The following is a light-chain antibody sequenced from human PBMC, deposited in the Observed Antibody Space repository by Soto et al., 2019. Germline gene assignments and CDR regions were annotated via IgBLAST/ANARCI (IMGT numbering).Light chain of an antibody. Sequence: DIQMTQSPSSLSASVGDRVTISCRASQTISTYLHWYQHKPGRAPRLLISDVSTLQSGVPGRFRGSGSETEFTLTITYLQPGDFAIYYCQQGYSIHALTFGGGTKVELK. V-gene: IGKV1-39*01. CDR2: DVS. CDR1: QTISTY. J-gene: IGKJ4*01. CDR3: QQGYSIHALT.